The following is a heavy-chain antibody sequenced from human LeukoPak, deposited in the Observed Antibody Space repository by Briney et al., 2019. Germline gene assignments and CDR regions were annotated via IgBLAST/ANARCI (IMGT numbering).Heavy chain of an antibody. CDR3: AIATITAYCGGDCFHSPNY. D-gene: IGHD2-21*02. Sequence: GESLKISCKGSGYSFTSYWIGWVRQMPGKGLEWMGIIYPGDSDTRYSPSFQGQVTISADKSISTAYLQWSSLKASDTAMYYCAIATITAYCGGDCFHSPNYWGQGTLVTVSS. V-gene: IGHV5-51*01. CDR1: GYSFTSYW. J-gene: IGHJ4*02. CDR2: IYPGDSDT.